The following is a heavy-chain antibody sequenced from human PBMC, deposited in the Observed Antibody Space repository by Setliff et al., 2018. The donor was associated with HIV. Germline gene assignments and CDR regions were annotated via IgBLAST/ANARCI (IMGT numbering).Heavy chain of an antibody. CDR1: GFTVSSYY. CDR2: IYSDGSSIYI. V-gene: IGHV3-21*06. J-gene: IGHJ3*02. CDR3: ARAYYDSSGSLAFDAFDI. D-gene: IGHD3-22*01. Sequence: PGGSLRLSCAASGFTVSSYYMAWVRQAPGKGLEWVSTIYSDGSSIYIYFADSVKGRFTISRDNAKNSLYLQMNSLRAEDTAVYYCARAYYDSSGSLAFDAFDIWGQGTMVTVSS.